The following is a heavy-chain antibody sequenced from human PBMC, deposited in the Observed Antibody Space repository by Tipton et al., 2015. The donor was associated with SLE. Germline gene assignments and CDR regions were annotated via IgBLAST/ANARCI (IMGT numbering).Heavy chain of an antibody. CDR2: IWYDGSNK. CDR3: ARDSGYCGGDCYGEYFQH. Sequence: SLRLSCAASGFTFSSYGMHWVRQAPGKGLEWVAVIWYDGSNKYYADSVKGRFTISRDNSKNTLYLQMNSLRAEDTAVYYCARDSGYCGGDCYGEYFQHWGQGTLVTVSS. CDR1: GFTFSSYG. D-gene: IGHD2-21*01. J-gene: IGHJ1*01. V-gene: IGHV3-33*01.